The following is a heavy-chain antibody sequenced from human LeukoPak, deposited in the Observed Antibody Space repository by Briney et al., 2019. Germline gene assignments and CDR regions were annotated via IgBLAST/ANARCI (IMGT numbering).Heavy chain of an antibody. V-gene: IGHV4-34*01. CDR2: INHSGST. J-gene: IGHJ4*02. CDR3: ARLQDSSGYYHFDY. D-gene: IGHD3-22*01. Sequence: PSETLSLTCAVYGGSFNGYYWSWIRQPPGKGLEWIGEINHSGSTNYNPSLKSRVTISVDTSKNQFSLKLSSVTAADTAVYYCARLQDSSGYYHFDYWGQGTLVTVSS. CDR1: GGSFNGYY.